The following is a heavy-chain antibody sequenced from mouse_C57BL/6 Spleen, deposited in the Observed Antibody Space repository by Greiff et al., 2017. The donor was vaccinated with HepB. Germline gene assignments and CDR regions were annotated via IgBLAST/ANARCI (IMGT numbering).Heavy chain of an antibody. CDR3: ARSRYSNRNYFDY. V-gene: IGHV1-69*01. D-gene: IGHD2-5*01. CDR1: GYTFTSYW. CDR2: IDPSDSYT. J-gene: IGHJ2*01. Sequence: VQLQQPGAELVMPGASVKLSCKASGYTFTSYWMHWVKQRPGQGLEWIGEIDPSDSYTNYNQKFKGKSTLTVDKSSSTAYMQLSSLTSEDSAVYYCARSRYSNRNYFDYWGQGTTLTVSS.